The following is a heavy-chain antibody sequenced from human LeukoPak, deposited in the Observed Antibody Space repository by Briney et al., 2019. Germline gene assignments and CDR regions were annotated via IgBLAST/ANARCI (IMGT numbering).Heavy chain of an antibody. CDR1: GYTFTSYG. J-gene: IGHJ4*02. V-gene: IGHV1-18*01. CDR2: ISGQNGNT. Sequence: PSVKVSCKASGYTFTSYGISWVRQAPGQGLEWMGWISGQNGNTHYAQNLQGRVTMTTDTSTSTAYMELRSLRSDDTAVYYCARGPYCSGGTCYSQYFDYWGQGTLVTVSS. D-gene: IGHD2-15*01. CDR3: ARGPYCSGGTCYSQYFDY.